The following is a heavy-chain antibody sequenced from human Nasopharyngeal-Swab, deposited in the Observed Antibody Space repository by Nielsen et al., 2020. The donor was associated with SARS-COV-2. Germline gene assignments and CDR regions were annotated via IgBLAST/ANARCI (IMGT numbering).Heavy chain of an antibody. D-gene: IGHD3-16*01. CDR1: GGTFSSYA. CDR3: ARERLGAFDI. CDR2: IIPIFGTA. J-gene: IGHJ3*02. Sequence: SVKVSCKASGGTFSSYALSWVRQAPGQGLEWMGGIIPIFGTANYAQKFQGRVTITADESTSTAYMELSSLRSEDTAVYYCARERLGAFDIWGQGTMVTVSS. V-gene: IGHV1-69*13.